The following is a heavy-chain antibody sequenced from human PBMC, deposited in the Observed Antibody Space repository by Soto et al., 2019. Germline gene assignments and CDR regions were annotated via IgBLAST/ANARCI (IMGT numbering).Heavy chain of an antibody. CDR3: ASGCCGGGGGYPRRDAFDV. CDR1: GFTFSAYH. CDR2: INPSSSHI. Sequence: EVQLVESGGGLVMPGGSLRLSCAASGFTFSAYHMNWVRQAPGKGLEWVSSINPSSSHIYYADSVRGRFTISRDDSKNSATLKMNSLRTRDGAQYYGASGCCGGGGGYPRRDAFDVWGQGTMVTVSS. V-gene: IGHV3-21*04. J-gene: IGHJ3*01. D-gene: IGHD2-15*01.